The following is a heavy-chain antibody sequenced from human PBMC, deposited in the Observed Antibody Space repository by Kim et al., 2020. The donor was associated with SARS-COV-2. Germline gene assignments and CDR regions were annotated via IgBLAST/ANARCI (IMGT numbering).Heavy chain of an antibody. CDR1: GFTFSSYA. Sequence: GGSLRLSCAASGFTFSSYAMHWVRQAPGKGLEWVAVISYDGSNKYYADSVKGRFTISRDNSKNTLYLQMNSLRAEDTAVYYCARERVHILTGYSHYYYYGMDVWGQGTTVTVSS. CDR2: ISYDGSNK. J-gene: IGHJ6*02. D-gene: IGHD3-9*01. CDR3: ARERVHILTGYSHYYYYGMDV. V-gene: IGHV3-30*04.